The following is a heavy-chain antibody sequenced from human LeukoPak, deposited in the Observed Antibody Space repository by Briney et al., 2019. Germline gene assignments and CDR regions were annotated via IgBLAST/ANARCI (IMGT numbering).Heavy chain of an antibody. J-gene: IGHJ5*02. D-gene: IGHD2-2*01. CDR2: INHSGST. CDR1: GGSFSGYY. CDR3: ARGRLGCSSTSCYSGLDWFDP. Sequence: SETLSLTCAVYGGSFSGYYWSWIRQPPGKGLEWIGEINHSGSTNYNPSLKSRVTISVDTSKNQFSPKLSSVTAADTAVYYCARGRLGCSSTSCYSGLDWFDPWGQGTLVTVSS. V-gene: IGHV4-34*01.